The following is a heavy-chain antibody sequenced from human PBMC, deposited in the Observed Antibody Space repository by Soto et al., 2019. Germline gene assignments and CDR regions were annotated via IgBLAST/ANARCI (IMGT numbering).Heavy chain of an antibody. CDR2: IYHSGST. D-gene: IGHD3-22*01. Sequence: PLETLSLTCAVSGGSISSGGYSWSWIRQPPGKGLEWIGYIYHSGSTYYNPSLKSRVTIPVDRSKNQFSLKLSSVTAADTAVYYCASSKKNYYDSSGYPFDYWGQGTLVTVSS. V-gene: IGHV4-30-2*01. CDR3: ASSKKNYYDSSGYPFDY. CDR1: GGSISSGGYS. J-gene: IGHJ4*02.